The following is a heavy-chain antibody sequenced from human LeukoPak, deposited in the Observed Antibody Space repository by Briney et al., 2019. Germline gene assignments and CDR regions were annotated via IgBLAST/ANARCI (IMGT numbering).Heavy chain of an antibody. Sequence: GGSLRLSCAASGFTFSSYAMSWVRQAPGKGLVWVSHINIDGSTTNYADSVKGRFTISRDNAKNTLYLQMNSLRAEDTAMYYCARSSGWVDYWGQGTLVTVSS. CDR2: INIDGSTT. CDR3: ARSSGWVDY. J-gene: IGHJ4*02. D-gene: IGHD6-19*01. V-gene: IGHV3-74*01. CDR1: GFTFSSYA.